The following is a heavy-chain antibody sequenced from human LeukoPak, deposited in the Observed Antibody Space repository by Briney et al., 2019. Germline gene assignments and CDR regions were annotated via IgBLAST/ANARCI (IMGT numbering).Heavy chain of an antibody. Sequence: GASVKVSCKASGYTFAAYSMDWVRQAPGQGLEWMGWINSNSGGTNYAQKFQGRVAMTRDTSINTAYMELSGLRSDDTAVYYCARRGDAFDIWGQGTMVTVSS. CDR1: GYTFAAYS. CDR3: ARRGDAFDI. CDR2: INSNSGGT. V-gene: IGHV1-2*02. J-gene: IGHJ3*02.